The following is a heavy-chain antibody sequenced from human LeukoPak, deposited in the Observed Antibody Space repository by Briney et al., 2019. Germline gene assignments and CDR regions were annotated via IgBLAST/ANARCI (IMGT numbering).Heavy chain of an antibody. CDR1: GYTLTGYY. D-gene: IGHD3-10*01. CDR2: INPNSGDT. Sequence: VASVKVSCKASGYTLTGYYMHWVRQAPGQGLEWMGWINPNSGDTHYAQNFQGRVTLTRDTSISTAYMELSSLRSDDTAVYYCARDSGFYGSGTYSLGYWYFHLWGRGTLVTVSS. CDR3: ARDSGFYGSGTYSLGYWYFHL. V-gene: IGHV1-2*02. J-gene: IGHJ2*01.